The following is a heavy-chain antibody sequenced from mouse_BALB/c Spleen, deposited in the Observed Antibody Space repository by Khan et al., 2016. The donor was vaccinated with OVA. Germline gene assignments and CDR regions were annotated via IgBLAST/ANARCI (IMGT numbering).Heavy chain of an antibody. D-gene: IGHD1-2*01. CDR2: IFPNTGDT. V-gene: IGHV1S29*02. J-gene: IGHJ3*01. CDR1: GYTFTDYN. Sequence: VQLQQSGPELVKPGASVKISCKASGYTFTDYNMDWVRQSLGESLEWIGYIFPNTGDTGYNQKFKTKATLTVDSSSSPAYMELRSLTSEDSAVYFCARSGYGSFGYWGQGTLVTVSA. CDR3: ARSGYGSFGY.